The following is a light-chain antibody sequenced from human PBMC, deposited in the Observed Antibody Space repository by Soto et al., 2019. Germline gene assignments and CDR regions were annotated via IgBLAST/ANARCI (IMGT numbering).Light chain of an antibody. Sequence: EIVLTQSPGTLSLSPGERATLSCRASQSVSSSYLAWYQQKPGQAPRLLIYGASSRATGIPDRFSRSGSGTDFTLTISILEPEDFAVYYCQQYGSSPSWTFGQGTKVEIK. CDR1: QSVSSSY. CDR2: GAS. CDR3: QQYGSSPSWT. J-gene: IGKJ1*01. V-gene: IGKV3-20*01.